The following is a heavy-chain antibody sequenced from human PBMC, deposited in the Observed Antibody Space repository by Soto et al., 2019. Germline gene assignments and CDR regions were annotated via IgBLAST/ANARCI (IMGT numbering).Heavy chain of an antibody. D-gene: IGHD6-13*01. J-gene: IGHJ5*02. Sequence: QVQLVQSGAEVKKPGSSVKVSCKASGGTFSSYAISWVRQAPGQGLEWMGGIIPIFGTANYAQKFQGRVTITADEFTSTAYMELSSLRSEDTAVYYCARERRIAAAGTLWFDPWGQGTLVTVSS. V-gene: IGHV1-69*01. CDR3: ARERRIAAAGTLWFDP. CDR1: GGTFSSYA. CDR2: IIPIFGTA.